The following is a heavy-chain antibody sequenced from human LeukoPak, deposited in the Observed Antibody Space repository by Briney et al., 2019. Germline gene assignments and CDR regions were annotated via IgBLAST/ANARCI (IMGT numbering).Heavy chain of an antibody. CDR3: ASIPNLYTYGSHFDY. CDR2: ISYDGSNK. D-gene: IGHD5-18*01. CDR1: GFTFSSYG. J-gene: IGHJ4*02. V-gene: IGHV3-30*19. Sequence: GRSLRLSCAASGFTFSSYGMHWVRQAPGKGLEWVALISYDGSNKYYADSVKGRFTISRDNSKNTLYLQMNSLRAEDTAVYYCASIPNLYTYGSHFDYWGQGTLVTVSS.